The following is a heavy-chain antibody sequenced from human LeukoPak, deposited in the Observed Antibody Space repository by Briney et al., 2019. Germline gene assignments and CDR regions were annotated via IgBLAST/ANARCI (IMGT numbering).Heavy chain of an antibody. Sequence: PGGSLRLSCAASGFTLSSYSMNWVRQAPGKGLEWVSSISSSSSYIYYADSVKGRFTISRDNAKNSLYLQMNSLRAEDTAVYYCARDSGFREQPFDYWGQGTLVTVSS. V-gene: IGHV3-21*01. CDR2: ISSSSSYI. CDR1: GFTLSSYS. J-gene: IGHJ4*02. D-gene: IGHD3-10*01. CDR3: ARDSGFREQPFDY.